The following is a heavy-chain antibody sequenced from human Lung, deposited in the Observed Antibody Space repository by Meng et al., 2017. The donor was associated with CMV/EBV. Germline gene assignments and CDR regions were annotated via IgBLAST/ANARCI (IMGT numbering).Heavy chain of an antibody. D-gene: IGHD2-2*01. CDR1: GFTFSRFG. V-gene: IGHV3-23*03. CDR3: AKCSSTSCRYIDY. Sequence: ESLKIPCAASGFTFSRFGMSWVRQAPGKGREWVSVMYGGSSSTFYADSVQGRFTISKDESKNTLYLQMNSLRAEDTALCYCAKCSSTSCRYIDYWGQGTLVTFSS. J-gene: IGHJ4*02. CDR2: MYGGSSST.